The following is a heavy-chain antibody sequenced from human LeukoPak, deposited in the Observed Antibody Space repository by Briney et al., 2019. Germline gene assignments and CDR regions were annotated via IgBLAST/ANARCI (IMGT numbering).Heavy chain of an antibody. V-gene: IGHV4-34*01. J-gene: IGHJ4*02. D-gene: IGHD3-3*01. CDR2: INHSGST. CDR3: ARGRYDFWSGYFASGYYFDY. CDR1: GGSISSYY. Sequence: SETLSLTCTVSGGSISSYYWSWIRQPPGKGLEWIGEINHSGSTNYNPSLKSRVTISVDTSKNQFSLKLSSVTAADTAVYYCARGRYDFWSGYFASGYYFDYWGQGTLVTVSS.